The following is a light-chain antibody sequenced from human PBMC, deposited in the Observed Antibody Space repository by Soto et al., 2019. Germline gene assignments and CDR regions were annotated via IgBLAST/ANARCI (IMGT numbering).Light chain of an antibody. CDR2: DAS. CDR3: QQYNRYSLT. J-gene: IGKJ4*01. Sequence: DIQMTQSPSTLSASVGDRVTITCRASQSISSWLAWYQQKPGEAPKLLIYDASSLESGVPSRFSGSGSDTEFTLTIDNLQPDDFATYHCQQYNRYSLTFGGGTKVEIK. V-gene: IGKV1-5*01. CDR1: QSISSW.